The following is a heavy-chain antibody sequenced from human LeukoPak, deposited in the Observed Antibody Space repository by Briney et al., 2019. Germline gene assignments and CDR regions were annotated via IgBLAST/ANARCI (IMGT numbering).Heavy chain of an antibody. CDR1: GFTFRNYG. D-gene: IGHD6-13*01. CDR2: IHTTGGKT. Sequence: GGSLRLSCATSGFTFRNYGMAWVRQAPGKGLEWVSSIHTTGGKTYYAESVKGRFTISRDNSKNTLYLQMNSLRADDTAVYYCAKDRPTVYSSSWLHFLDSWGQGTLVTVSS. J-gene: IGHJ4*02. CDR3: AKDRPTVYSSSWLHFLDS. V-gene: IGHV3-23*01.